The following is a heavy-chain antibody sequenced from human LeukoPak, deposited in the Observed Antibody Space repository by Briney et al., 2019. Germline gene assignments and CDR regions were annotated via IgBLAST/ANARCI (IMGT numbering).Heavy chain of an antibody. J-gene: IGHJ6*02. CDR2: IYHSGST. V-gene: IGHV4-4*02. CDR1: GGSISSSNW. D-gene: IGHD2-15*01. Sequence: SETLSLTCAVSGGSISSSNWWSWVRQPPGKGLEWIGEIYHSGSTNYNPSLKSRVTISVDKSKNQFSLKLSSVTAADTAVYYCARAFVVVVAATLGDYYYYYGMDVWGQGTTVTVSS. CDR3: ARAFVVVVAATLGDYYYYYGMDV.